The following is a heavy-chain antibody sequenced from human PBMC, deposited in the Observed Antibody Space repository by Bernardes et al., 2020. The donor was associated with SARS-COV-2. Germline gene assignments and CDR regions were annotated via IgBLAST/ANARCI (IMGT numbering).Heavy chain of an antibody. CDR3: TRLGDYVGY. V-gene: IGHV3-73*01. CDR2: IRSKANSYAT. J-gene: IGHJ4*02. CDR1: GFTFSGSA. D-gene: IGHD4-17*01. Sequence: GSLRLSCAASGFTFSGSAMHWVRQASGKGLEWVGRIRSKANSYATAYAASVKGRFTISRDDSKNTAYLQMNSLKTEDTAVYYCTRLGDYVGYWGQGTLVTVSS.